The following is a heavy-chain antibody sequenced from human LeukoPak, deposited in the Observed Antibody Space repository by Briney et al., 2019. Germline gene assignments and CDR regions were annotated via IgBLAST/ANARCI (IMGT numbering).Heavy chain of an antibody. Sequence: SETLSLTCTVSGGSISSGSYYWSWIRQPAGKGLEWIGRIYFSGSTNYNPSLKSRVTFSVDTSKNQFSLRLSSVTAADTAFYYCARDRGVSGFDYWGQGTLVTVSS. CDR1: GGSISSGSYY. D-gene: IGHD6-13*01. J-gene: IGHJ4*02. CDR3: ARDRGVSGFDY. V-gene: IGHV4-61*02. CDR2: IYFSGST.